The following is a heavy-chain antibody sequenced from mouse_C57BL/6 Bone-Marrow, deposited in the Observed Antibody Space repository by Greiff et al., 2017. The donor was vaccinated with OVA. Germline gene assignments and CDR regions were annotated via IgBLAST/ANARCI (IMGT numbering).Heavy chain of an antibody. CDR3: ARRGYDSHYVDY. J-gene: IGHJ2*01. D-gene: IGHD2-4*01. Sequence: VHVKQSGPELVKPGASVKIPCKASGYTFTDYNMDWVKQSHGKSLEWIGDINPNTGGTIYNQKFKGKATLTVDKSSSTAYLALRSQTSEDTAVYYCARRGYDSHYVDYWGQGTTLTVSS. V-gene: IGHV1-18*01. CDR1: GYTFTDYN. CDR2: INPNTGGT.